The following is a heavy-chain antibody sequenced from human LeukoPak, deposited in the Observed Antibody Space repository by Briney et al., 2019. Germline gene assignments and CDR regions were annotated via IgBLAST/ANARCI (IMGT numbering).Heavy chain of an antibody. J-gene: IGHJ4*02. CDR2: IIPIFGTA. CDR3: ARTVGYSSGWYFDY. D-gene: IGHD6-19*01. V-gene: IGHV1-69*06. Sequence: SVKVSCKASGGTFSSYDISWVRQAPGQGLEWMGGIIPIFGTANYAQKFQGRVTITADKSTSTAYMELSSLRSEDTAVYYCARTVGYSSGWYFDYWGQGTLVTVSS. CDR1: GGTFSSYD.